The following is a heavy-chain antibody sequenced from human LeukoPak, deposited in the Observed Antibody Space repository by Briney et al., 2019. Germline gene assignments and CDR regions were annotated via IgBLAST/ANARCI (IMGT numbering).Heavy chain of an antibody. Sequence: GGSLRLSCAASGFIFSSYWMGWVRQAPGKGQEWVANIKRDGSEKYYVDSVKGRFTISRDNAQNSLYLQMNSLRAEDTAVYYCARDKEAAVDFWSGYYPLWGQGTLVTVSS. J-gene: IGHJ4*02. CDR2: IKRDGSEK. CDR1: GFIFSSYW. CDR3: ARDKEAAVDFWSGYYPL. V-gene: IGHV3-7*01. D-gene: IGHD3-3*01.